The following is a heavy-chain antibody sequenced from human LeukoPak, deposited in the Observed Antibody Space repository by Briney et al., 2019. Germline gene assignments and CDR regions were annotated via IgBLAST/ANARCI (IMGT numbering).Heavy chain of an antibody. CDR2: VYHSGTT. CDR1: GYSINTGRY. J-gene: IGHJ4*02. Sequence: KPSETLSLTCAVSGYSINTGRYWGWIRQPPGKGLEWIGSVYHSGTTFYNQSLKSRLTISVDTSKNQFSLNLRSVTAADTAVYYCARSLSTAGIDFWGQGTLVTVSS. D-gene: IGHD2-2*01. V-gene: IGHV4-38-2*01. CDR3: ARSLSTAGIDF.